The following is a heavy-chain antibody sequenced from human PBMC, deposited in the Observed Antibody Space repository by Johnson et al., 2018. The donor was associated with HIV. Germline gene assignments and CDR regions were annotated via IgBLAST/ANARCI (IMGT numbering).Heavy chain of an antibody. D-gene: IGHD3-3*01. V-gene: IGHV3-7*03. Sequence: VQLVESGGSVVRPGGSLRLSCAASGFAVSSNYMSWVRQAPGKGLEWVANINQDGSEKTYVDSVKGRFTMSRDNAKNSLYLQMNSLRAEDTAVYYCARVLRFLEWSLDAFDIWGQGTMVTVSS. CDR3: ARVLRFLEWSLDAFDI. CDR2: INQDGSEK. J-gene: IGHJ3*02. CDR1: GFAVSSNY.